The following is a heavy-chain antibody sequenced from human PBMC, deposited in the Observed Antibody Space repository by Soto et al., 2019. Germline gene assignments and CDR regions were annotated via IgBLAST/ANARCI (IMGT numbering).Heavy chain of an antibody. D-gene: IGHD1-1*01. CDR3: ARVPWARTGMGSTGFDY. CDR2: IYYSGST. J-gene: IGHJ4*02. CDR1: DGSISSGGYY. Sequence: SETMSLTCSVSDGSISSGGYYWSWIRQHPGKGLEWIGYIYYSGSTYYNPSLKSRVTISVDTSKNQFSLKLSSVTAADTAVYYCARVPWARTGMGSTGFDYWGQGTLVTVSS. V-gene: IGHV4-31*03.